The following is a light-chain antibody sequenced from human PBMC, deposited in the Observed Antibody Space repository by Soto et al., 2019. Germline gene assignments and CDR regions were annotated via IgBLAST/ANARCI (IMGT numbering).Light chain of an antibody. CDR1: SSDVGSYNR. V-gene: IGLV2-18*01. J-gene: IGLJ2*01. CDR2: EVS. CDR3: SLYTSSSVV. Sequence: QSVLTQPPSVSGSPGQSVTISCTGTSSDVGSYNRVSWYQQPPGTAPKLMIYEVSNRPSGVPDRFSESKSGNTASLTISGLQAEDEADYYCSLYTSSSVVFGGGTKVTVL.